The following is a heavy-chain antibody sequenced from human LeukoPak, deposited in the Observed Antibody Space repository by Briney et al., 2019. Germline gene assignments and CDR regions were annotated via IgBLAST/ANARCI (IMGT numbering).Heavy chain of an antibody. CDR3: ARSNLAAGTAFDI. CDR2: INQRGST. V-gene: IGHV4-34*01. CDR1: GVSFSGYY. Sequence: PSEILSLTCAVYGVSFSGYYWSWLRQPPGKGLEWIGEINQRGSTTYNPSLKSRVTISLDTPRNQFLLRLSSVTAADTAVYYCARSNLAAGTAFDIWSQGTMVTVSS. J-gene: IGHJ3*02. D-gene: IGHD6-13*01.